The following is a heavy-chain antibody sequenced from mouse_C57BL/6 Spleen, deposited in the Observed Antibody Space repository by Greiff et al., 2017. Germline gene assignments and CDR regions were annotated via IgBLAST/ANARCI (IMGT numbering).Heavy chain of an antibody. D-gene: IGHD2-3*01. CDR2: ISDGGSYT. Sequence: EVQGVESGGGLVKPGGSLKLSCAASGFTFSSYAMSWVRQTPEKRLEWVATISDGGSYTYYPDNVKGRFTISRDNAKNNLYLQMSHLKSEDTAMYYCARDDGPKEYYFDYWGQGTSLTVSS. V-gene: IGHV5-4*01. J-gene: IGHJ2*02. CDR1: GFTFSSYA. CDR3: ARDDGPKEYYFDY.